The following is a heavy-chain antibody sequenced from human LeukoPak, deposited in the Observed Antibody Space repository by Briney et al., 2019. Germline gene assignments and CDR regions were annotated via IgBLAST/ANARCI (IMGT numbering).Heavy chain of an antibody. Sequence: GGSLRLSCVASGFAFDKAWMSWVRQAPGKGLQWVGRIKAKSEGGTTDYAAPVKGRFTISRDDSKNTVYLKMTSLKTEDTAVYFCATDKGARDYWGRGTLVAVSS. D-gene: IGHD6-6*01. J-gene: IGHJ4*02. CDR1: GFAFDKAW. V-gene: IGHV3-15*01. CDR2: IKAKSEGGTT. CDR3: ATDKGARDY.